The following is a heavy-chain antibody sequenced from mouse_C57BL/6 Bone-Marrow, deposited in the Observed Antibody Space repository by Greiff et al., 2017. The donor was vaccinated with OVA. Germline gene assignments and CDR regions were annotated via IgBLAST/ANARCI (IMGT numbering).Heavy chain of an antibody. V-gene: IGHV5-17*01. Sequence: EVQGVESGGGLVKPGGSLKLSCAASGFTFSDYGMHWVRQAPGKGLEWVAYISSGSSTIYYADTVKGRFTISGDNAKNTLFLQMTSLRSEDTAMYYCAAITTVVARYLDYWGQGTTLTVSS. D-gene: IGHD1-1*01. CDR3: AAITTVVARYLDY. CDR2: ISSGSSTI. J-gene: IGHJ2*01. CDR1: GFTFSDYG.